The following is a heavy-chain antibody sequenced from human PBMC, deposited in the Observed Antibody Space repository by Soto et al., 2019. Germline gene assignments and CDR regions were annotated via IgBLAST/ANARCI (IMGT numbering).Heavy chain of an antibody. J-gene: IGHJ6*02. CDR3: AREKTSYGMDV. Sequence: QVQLVQCGAEVKKPGASVKVSCRASRYTFTSYDINWVRQATGQGIEWMGWMNPNSGNTGYAQKFQGRVTMTRNTSISTAYMELSSLRSEDTAVYYCAREKTSYGMDVWGQGTTVTVSS. V-gene: IGHV1-8*01. CDR2: MNPNSGNT. CDR1: RYTFTSYD.